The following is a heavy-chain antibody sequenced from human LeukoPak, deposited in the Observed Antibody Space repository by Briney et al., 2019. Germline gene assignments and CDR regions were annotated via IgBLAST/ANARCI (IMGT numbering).Heavy chain of an antibody. Sequence: SETLSLTCTVSGGSISSSSYYWGWIRPPPGKGLEWIGSIYYSGSTYYNPSLKSRVTISVDTSKNQFSLKLSSVTAADTAVYYCARQGGGFWYFDLWGRGTLVTVSS. D-gene: IGHD6-25*01. CDR3: ARQGGGFWYFDL. CDR1: GGSISSSSYY. J-gene: IGHJ2*01. CDR2: IYYSGST. V-gene: IGHV4-39*01.